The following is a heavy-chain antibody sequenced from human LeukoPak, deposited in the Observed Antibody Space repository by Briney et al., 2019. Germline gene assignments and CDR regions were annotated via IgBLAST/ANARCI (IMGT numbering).Heavy chain of an antibody. D-gene: IGHD3-22*01. V-gene: IGHV3-21*01. CDR3: ARGAHYYDSSGYFYFQH. J-gene: IGHJ1*01. Sequence: GGSLRLSCAASGFTFSSYSMNWVRKAPGKGLEWVSSISSSSSYIYYADSVKGRFTISRDNAKNSLYLQMNSLRAEDTAVYYCARGAHYYDSSGYFYFQHWGQGTLVTVST. CDR1: GFTFSSYS. CDR2: ISSSSSYI.